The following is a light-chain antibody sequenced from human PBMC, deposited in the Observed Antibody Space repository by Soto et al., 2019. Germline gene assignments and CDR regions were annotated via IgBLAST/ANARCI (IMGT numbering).Light chain of an antibody. V-gene: IGKV3-15*01. CDR1: QSVRHN. CDR3: HQYNNWPRT. Sequence: EIVLTQSPATLSVSPGERATLSFRASQSVRHNLAWYQQKPGQAPSLLIYGASTRATGIPARFSGSGSGTEFTLTISSLQSEDFAVYFCHQYNNWPRTFGQGTRLEI. J-gene: IGKJ5*01. CDR2: GAS.